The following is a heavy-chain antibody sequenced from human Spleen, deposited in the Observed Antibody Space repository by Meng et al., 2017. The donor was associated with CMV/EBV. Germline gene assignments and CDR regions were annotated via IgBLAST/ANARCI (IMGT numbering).Heavy chain of an antibody. CDR1: GYSFTSYW. D-gene: IGHD3-3*01. V-gene: IGHV5-51*01. J-gene: IGHJ6*02. CDR2: IYPGDFDT. Sequence: KVSCKGSGYSFTSYWIGWVRQMPGKGLEWMGIIYPGDFDTRYSPSFQGQVTISADKSISTAYLQWSSLKASDTAMYYCARGGELRFLEWLPSYYYYGMDVWGQGTTVTVSS. CDR3: ARGGELRFLEWLPSYYYYGMDV.